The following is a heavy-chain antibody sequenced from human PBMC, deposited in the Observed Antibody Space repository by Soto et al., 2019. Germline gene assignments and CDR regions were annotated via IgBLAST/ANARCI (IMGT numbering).Heavy chain of an antibody. D-gene: IGHD2-15*01. V-gene: IGHV3-33*01. CDR3: ARDRGYCSGGSCYPDF. J-gene: IGHJ4*02. CDR1: GFTFPSYG. Sequence: QVQLVESGGGVVQPGRSLRLSCAAPGFTFPSYGIHWVRQAPGKGLEWVAFIWFDGSNKLYADSVNGRFTISRDNSKNTVYLQMNSLRAEDTAVYYCARDRGYCSGGSCYPDFWGQGTLVTVSS. CDR2: IWFDGSNK.